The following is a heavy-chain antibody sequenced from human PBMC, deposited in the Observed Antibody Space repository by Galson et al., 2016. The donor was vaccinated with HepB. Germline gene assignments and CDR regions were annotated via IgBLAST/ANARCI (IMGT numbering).Heavy chain of an antibody. CDR3: ARHERPPESAFDY. D-gene: IGHD1-1*01. J-gene: IGHJ4*02. Sequence: SETLSLTCTVSGGSISSRSYYWGWIRQPPGKGLEWIGSIFYSGSTYYNPSLESRVTISVDTANNQFSLNLSFVTAADTAVYFCARHERPPESAFDYWGQGTLVTVSS. CDR1: GGSISSRSYY. CDR2: IFYSGST. V-gene: IGHV4-39*01.